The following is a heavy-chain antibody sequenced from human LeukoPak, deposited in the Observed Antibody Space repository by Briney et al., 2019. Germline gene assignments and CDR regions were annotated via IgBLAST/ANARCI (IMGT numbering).Heavy chain of an antibody. Sequence: SETLSLTCTISDDSIYDYYWSWLRQPPGQGLEWIGYIYYSGSTNYNPSLKSRVTISVDTSKNQFSLKLNSLTAADTAVYYCARGSMVRGVIIPDWGQGSLVTVSS. CDR3: ARGSMVRGVIIPD. V-gene: IGHV4-59*12. CDR2: IYYSGST. CDR1: DDSIYDYY. J-gene: IGHJ4*02. D-gene: IGHD3-10*01.